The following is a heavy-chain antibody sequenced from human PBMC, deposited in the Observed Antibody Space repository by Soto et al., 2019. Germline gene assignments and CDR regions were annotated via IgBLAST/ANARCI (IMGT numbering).Heavy chain of an antibody. CDR2: IFYSGST. CDR3: ERQEDNGNWYGSFDY. CDR1: GGSISHYY. D-gene: IGHD1-1*01. V-gene: IGHV4-59*08. Sequence: PSETLSLTCDVSGGSISHYYWGWIRQPPGKGLEWIGSIFYSGSTKYNPSLRSRSTISLDMSKNQFSLKVSSVTAADTAVYYCERQEDNGNWYGSFDYWGQGALVNVSS. J-gene: IGHJ4*02.